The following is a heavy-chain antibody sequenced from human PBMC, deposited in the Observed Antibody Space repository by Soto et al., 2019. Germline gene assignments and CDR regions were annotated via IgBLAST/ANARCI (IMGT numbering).Heavy chain of an antibody. D-gene: IGHD6-13*01. CDR3: ARVVQQQLVLGKIYYFDY. J-gene: IGHJ4*02. CDR2: IKQDGSEK. V-gene: IGHV3-7*01. CDR1: GFTFSSYW. Sequence: PGGSLRLSCAASGFTFSSYWMSWVRQAPGKGLEWVANIKQDGSEKYYVDSVKGRFTISRDNAKNSLYPQMNSLRAEDTAVYYCARVVQQQLVLGKIYYFDYWGQGTLVTVSS.